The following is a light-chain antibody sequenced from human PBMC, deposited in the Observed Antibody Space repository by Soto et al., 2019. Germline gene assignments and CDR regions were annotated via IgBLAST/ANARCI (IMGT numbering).Light chain of an antibody. CDR1: QRFXSR. V-gene: IGKV3-15*01. J-gene: IGKJ1*01. Sequence: DIGVTKSAATLSGSPGERATLSCRASQRFXSRLVWYQQKPGQAPRLLXDGASKITRGCPARLSGSGSGTEFTLTISSLHSEYFATYYFQQYKSEPFTFGQGTKVDIK. CDR2: GAS. CDR3: QQYKSEPFT.